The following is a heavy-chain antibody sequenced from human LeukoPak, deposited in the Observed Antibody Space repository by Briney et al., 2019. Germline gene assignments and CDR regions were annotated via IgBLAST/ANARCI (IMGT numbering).Heavy chain of an antibody. CDR3: ARGAPGY. Sequence: SSETLSLTCAVYGGSFSGYQWTWIRQPPGKELEWIGEIDHSGSTNYNPSLKSRVTISVDTSKNQFSLKLSSVTAADTAVYYCARGAPGYWGQGTLVTVSS. CDR2: IDHSGST. CDR1: GGSFSGYQ. V-gene: IGHV4-34*01. J-gene: IGHJ4*02.